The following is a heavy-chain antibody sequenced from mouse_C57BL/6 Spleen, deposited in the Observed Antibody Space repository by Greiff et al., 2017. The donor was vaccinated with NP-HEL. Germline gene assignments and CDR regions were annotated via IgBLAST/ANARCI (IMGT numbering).Heavy chain of an antibody. CDR2: IHPNSGST. CDR1: GYTFTSYW. CDR3: ARSGDSSGFKFAY. Sequence: QVQLQQPGAELVKPGASVKLSCKASGYTFTSYWMHWVKQRPGQGLEWIGMIHPNSGSTNYNEKFKSKATLTVDKSSSTAYMQLSSLTSEDSAVYYCARSGDSSGFKFAYWGQGTLVTVSA. V-gene: IGHV1-64*01. J-gene: IGHJ3*01. D-gene: IGHD3-2*02.